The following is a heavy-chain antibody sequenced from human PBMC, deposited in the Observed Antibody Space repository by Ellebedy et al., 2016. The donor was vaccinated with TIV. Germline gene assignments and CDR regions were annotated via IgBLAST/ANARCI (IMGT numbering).Heavy chain of an antibody. D-gene: IGHD3-3*01. V-gene: IGHV4-39*07. J-gene: IGHJ5*02. CDR2: IYYSGST. Sequence: MPSETLSLTCTVSGGSISSSLYYWGWIRQPPGKGLEWIGSIYYSGSTNYNPSLKSRVTISVDTSKNQFSLKLSSVTAADTAVYYCARRYYDFWSGDGNLRFDPWGQGTLVTVSS. CDR3: ARRYYDFWSGDGNLRFDP. CDR1: GGSISSSLYY.